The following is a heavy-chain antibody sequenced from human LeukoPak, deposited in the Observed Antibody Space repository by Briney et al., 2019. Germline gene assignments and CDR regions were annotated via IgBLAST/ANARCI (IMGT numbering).Heavy chain of an antibody. CDR2: ISTTGGST. CDR3: ANARSGSYYFDY. D-gene: IGHD1-26*01. CDR1: GFTFSSYG. Sequence: GGSLRLSCAASGFTFSSYGMSWVRQAPGKGLEWVSAISTTGGSTYYADSVKGRFTISRDNSKNTLYLQMNSLRAEDTAVYYCANARSGSYYFDYWGQGTLVTVSS. V-gene: IGHV3-23*01. J-gene: IGHJ4*02.